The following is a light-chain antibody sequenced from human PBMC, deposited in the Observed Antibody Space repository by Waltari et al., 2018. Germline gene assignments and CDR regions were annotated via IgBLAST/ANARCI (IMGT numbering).Light chain of an antibody. CDR3: CSYAGSYTWV. J-gene: IGLJ3*02. V-gene: IGLV2-23*01. Sequence: QPALLQPAPVSGSPGRSITISCTGPSSDVGNYNLFSWYQQYPGKAPKVMIYDDNRRPSGVSDRFSGSKSGNTASLTISGVQAEDEADYYCCSYAGSYTWVFGGGTKLTVL. CDR2: DDN. CDR1: SSDVGNYNL.